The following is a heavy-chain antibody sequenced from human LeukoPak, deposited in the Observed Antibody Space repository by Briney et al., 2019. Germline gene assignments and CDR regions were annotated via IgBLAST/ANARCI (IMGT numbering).Heavy chain of an antibody. Sequence: PGGSLRLSCAASGFAFDDYGMTWVRQAPGKGLEWVSGINWSGVSTGYADSVKGRFTISRDNAKKSLYLQMNSLRAEDTAFYYCARFDSSGPIWGQGTMVTVSS. CDR3: ARFDSSGPI. D-gene: IGHD3-22*01. CDR1: GFAFDDYG. V-gene: IGHV3-20*04. J-gene: IGHJ3*02. CDR2: INWSGVST.